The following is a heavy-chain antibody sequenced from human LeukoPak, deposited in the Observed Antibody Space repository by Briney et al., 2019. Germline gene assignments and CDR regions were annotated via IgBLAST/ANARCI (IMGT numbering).Heavy chain of an antibody. CDR1: GFTFDDYG. Sequence: GGSLRLSCAASGFTFDDYGMSWVRQVPGEGLEWVSSISSSSSYIYYADSVKGRFTISRDNAKNSLYLQMNSLRAEDTAVYYCARDGHGDSSSWRFRFDPWGQGTLVTVSS. CDR2: ISSSSSYI. V-gene: IGHV3-21*01. CDR3: ARDGHGDSSSWRFRFDP. J-gene: IGHJ5*02. D-gene: IGHD6-13*01.